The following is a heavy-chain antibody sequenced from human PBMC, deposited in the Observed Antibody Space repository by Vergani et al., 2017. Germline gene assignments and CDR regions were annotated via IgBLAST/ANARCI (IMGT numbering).Heavy chain of an antibody. Sequence: QVQLQESGPGLVKPSETLSLTCTVSGYSISSGYYWGWIRQPPGKGLEWIGSIYHSGSTYYNPSLKSRVTISVDTSKNQFSLKLSSVTAADTAVYYCARSRPYCTSGSCPAIWGQGTLVTVSS. D-gene: IGHD2-15*01. CDR2: IYHSGST. V-gene: IGHV4-38-2*02. CDR3: ARSRPYCTSGSCPAI. CDR1: GYSISSGYY. J-gene: IGHJ4*02.